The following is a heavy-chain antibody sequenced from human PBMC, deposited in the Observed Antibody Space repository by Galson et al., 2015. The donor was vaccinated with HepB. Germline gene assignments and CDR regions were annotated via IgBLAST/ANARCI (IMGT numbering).Heavy chain of an antibody. J-gene: IGHJ4*02. Sequence: SLRLSCAASGFTFGDYAMGWFRQAPGKGLEWVGFIRSKAYGGTTEYAASVKGRFTISRDDSKSIAYLQMNSLKTEDTAVYYCTRASYWRGFLGIVLMVYAFDYWGQGALVTVSS. V-gene: IGHV3-49*03. CDR3: TRASYWRGFLGIVLMVYAFDY. CDR2: IRSKAYGGTT. CDR1: GFTFGDYA. D-gene: IGHD2-8*01.